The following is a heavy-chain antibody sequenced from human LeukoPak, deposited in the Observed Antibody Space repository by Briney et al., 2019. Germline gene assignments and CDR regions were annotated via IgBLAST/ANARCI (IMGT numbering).Heavy chain of an antibody. J-gene: IGHJ4*02. D-gene: IGHD3-16*02. V-gene: IGHV4-34*01. Sequence: SETLSLTCAVYGGSFSGYYWSWIRRPPGKGLEWIGEINHSGSTNYNPSLKSRVTISVDTSKNQFSLKLSSVTAADTAVFYCARGLGAHSPDYDYIWGTYRYTGGFDYWGQGTLVTVSS. CDR2: INHSGST. CDR1: GGSFSGYY. CDR3: ARGLGAHSPDYDYIWGTYRYTGGFDY.